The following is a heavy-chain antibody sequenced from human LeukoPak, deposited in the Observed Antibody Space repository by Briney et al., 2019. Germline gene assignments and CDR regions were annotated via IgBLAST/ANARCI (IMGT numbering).Heavy chain of an antibody. J-gene: IGHJ4*02. Sequence: PGGPLRLSCAVSGFTFSTYWMTWVRQAPGKGLEWVANIKQDGSEKYYVDSVKGRFTISRDNAKNSLYLQMNSLRGEDTAVYYCARGGYYGAGARYEYWGQGTLVTVSS. CDR2: IKQDGSEK. CDR1: GFTFSTYW. V-gene: IGHV3-7*01. D-gene: IGHD3-10*01. CDR3: ARGGYYGAGARYEY.